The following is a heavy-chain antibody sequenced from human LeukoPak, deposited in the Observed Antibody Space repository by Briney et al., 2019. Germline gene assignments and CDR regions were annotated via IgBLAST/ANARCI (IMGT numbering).Heavy chain of an antibody. V-gene: IGHV4-4*07. CDR2: YASGTT. CDR1: GASLTIYY. Sequence: SETLSPTCSVSGASLTIYYWNWIRRPAGKGLEWIGRYASGTTTHNPSLKSQFTMSIDTSKDQVSLKLTSVTAADTAVYYCATGDHSFDNWGQGTLVTVTP. CDR3: ATGDHSFDN. D-gene: IGHD7-27*01. J-gene: IGHJ4*02.